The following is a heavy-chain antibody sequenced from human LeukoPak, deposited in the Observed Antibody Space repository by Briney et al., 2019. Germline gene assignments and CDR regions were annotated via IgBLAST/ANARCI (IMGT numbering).Heavy chain of an antibody. D-gene: IGHD2-15*01. CDR1: GFTFGSYS. V-gene: IGHV3-48*01. CDR3: ARGRDGWYFDY. J-gene: IGHJ4*02. Sequence: GGSLRLSCAASGFTFGSYSMVWVRQAPGKGLEWVSYISSSSSAIYYADSVKGRFTISRDNAKSSLYLQVSSLRAEDTAVYYCARGRDGWYFDYWGQGTLVTVSS. CDR2: ISSSSSAI.